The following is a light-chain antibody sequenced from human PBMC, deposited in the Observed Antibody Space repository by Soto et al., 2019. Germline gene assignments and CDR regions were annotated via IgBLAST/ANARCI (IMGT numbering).Light chain of an antibody. V-gene: IGKV3D-20*02. CDR2: GAS. J-gene: IGKJ5*01. CDR1: QSVRSTF. Sequence: VLPQSPDTLSLSPGDRATLSCRASQSVRSTFLAWYQQKPGQAPRLLIYGASNRAAGIPERFSGSASGTEFTLTISRLEPDDSAVYYCQQRHMWPITFGQGTRLEIK. CDR3: QQRHMWPIT.